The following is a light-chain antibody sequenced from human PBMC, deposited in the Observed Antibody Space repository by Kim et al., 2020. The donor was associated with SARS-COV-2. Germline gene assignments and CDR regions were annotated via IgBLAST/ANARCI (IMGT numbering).Light chain of an antibody. J-gene: IGKJ3*01. Sequence: ASVGDRVTIACRTSQSISSHLNWYHQKPGRAPKLLIYAASTLQGGVPSRFSGSGSETDFTLTISSLQPEDFGTYFCQQSYITPFTFGPGTKVDIK. CDR1: QSISSH. CDR2: AAS. CDR3: QQSYITPFT. V-gene: IGKV1-39*01.